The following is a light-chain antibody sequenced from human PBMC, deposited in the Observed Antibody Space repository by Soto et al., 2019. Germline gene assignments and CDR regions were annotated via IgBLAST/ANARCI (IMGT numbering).Light chain of an antibody. V-gene: IGKV1-33*01. CDR2: DAS. J-gene: IGKJ5*01. Sequence: EIQMTQSPSSLSASVGDRVTITCRASQTISGYLNWYQQKLGKAPKLLIYDASNLETGVPSRFSGSGSGTDFTFTISSLQPEDIATYYRQQYSHLITFGQGTRLEI. CDR1: QTISGY. CDR3: QQYSHLIT.